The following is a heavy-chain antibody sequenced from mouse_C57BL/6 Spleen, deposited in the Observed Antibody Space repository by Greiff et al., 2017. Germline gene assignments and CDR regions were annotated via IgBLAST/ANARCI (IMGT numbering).Heavy chain of an antibody. Sequence: EVQLLESGPGLVKPSQSLSLTCSVTGYSITSGYYWNWIRQFPGNKLEWMGYISYDGSNNYNPSLKNRISITRDTSKNQFFLKLNSVTTEDTATYYCARDYYGYPWFAYWGQGTLVTVSA. V-gene: IGHV3-6*01. CDR2: ISYDGSN. J-gene: IGHJ3*01. D-gene: IGHD2-2*01. CDR1: GYSITSGYY. CDR3: ARDYYGYPWFAY.